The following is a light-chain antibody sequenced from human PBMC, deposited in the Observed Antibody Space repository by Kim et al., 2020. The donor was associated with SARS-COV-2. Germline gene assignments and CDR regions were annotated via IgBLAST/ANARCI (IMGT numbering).Light chain of an antibody. CDR1: QSVSHI. Sequence: SRGQRPPLSCMATQSVSHILACYQQTPGKPPRLLIYDASKRATGISARFRGSGSGTDFTLTISSLGPEDFAVYYSQQYGISRSTFGGGTKLEI. V-gene: IGKV3-11*01. J-gene: IGKJ4*01. CDR2: DAS. CDR3: QQYGISRST.